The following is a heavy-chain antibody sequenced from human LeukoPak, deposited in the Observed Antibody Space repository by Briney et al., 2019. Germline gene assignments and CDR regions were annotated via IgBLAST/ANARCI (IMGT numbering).Heavy chain of an antibody. CDR2: ISSSGSTI. V-gene: IGHV3-48*04. J-gene: IGHJ6*03. CDR3: ARDFITVTTLLGDYYYYYYMDV. CDR1: GFTFSSYS. Sequence: GGSLRLSCAASGFTFSSYSMNWVRQAPGRGLEWVSYISSSGSTIYYADSVKGRFTISRDNAKNSLYLQMNSLRAEDTAGYYCARDFITVTTLLGDYYYYYYMDVWGKGNTVTVSS. D-gene: IGHD1-7*01.